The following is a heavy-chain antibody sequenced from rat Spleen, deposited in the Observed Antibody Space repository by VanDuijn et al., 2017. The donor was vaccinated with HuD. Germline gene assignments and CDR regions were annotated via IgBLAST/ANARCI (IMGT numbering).Heavy chain of an antibody. CDR3: ARHYYDGTYFYGFAY. CDR2: ITTSGGTT. J-gene: IGHJ3*01. V-gene: IGHV5S13*01. D-gene: IGHD1-12*02. Sequence: EVQLVESGGGAVQPGRSLKLSCAASGFTFSSFPMAWVRQAPTRGLEWVASITTSGGTTYYRDSVKGRFTISRDNAENTQYLQMDSLRSEDTATYYCARHYYDGTYFYGFAYWGQGTLVTVSS. CDR1: GFTFSSFP.